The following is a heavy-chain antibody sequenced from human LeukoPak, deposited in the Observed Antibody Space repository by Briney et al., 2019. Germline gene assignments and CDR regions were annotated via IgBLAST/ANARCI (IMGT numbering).Heavy chain of an antibody. D-gene: IGHD3-3*01. V-gene: IGHV5-51*01. CDR3: AARYVLHYDLWSGYLAPVDY. CDR1: GYSFTCYL. CDR2: IYHGDSDT. J-gene: IGHJ4*02. Sequence: GASLKICCKACGYSFTCYLICLLREMAGKRVWLVGIIYHGDSDTCYSPSFEGQATISADNTISTAYPQWSSLKPTNTGMYDCAARYVLHYDLWSGYLAPVDYWGQGTLVTVSS.